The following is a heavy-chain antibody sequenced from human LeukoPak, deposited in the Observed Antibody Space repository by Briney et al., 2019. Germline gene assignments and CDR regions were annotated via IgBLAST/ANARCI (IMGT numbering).Heavy chain of an antibody. CDR2: ISGSGVGT. V-gene: IGHV3-23*01. CDR1: GFTFSPYA. Sequence: PGGSLRLSCAASGFTFSPYAMSWVRQAPGKGLEWVSAISGSGVGTYYADSVKGRFTISRDNSKNTLFLQMNSLRAEDTSVYYCAHTSRAWSLDSLGQGTLVTVSS. D-gene: IGHD6-19*01. CDR3: AHTSRAWSLDS. J-gene: IGHJ4*02.